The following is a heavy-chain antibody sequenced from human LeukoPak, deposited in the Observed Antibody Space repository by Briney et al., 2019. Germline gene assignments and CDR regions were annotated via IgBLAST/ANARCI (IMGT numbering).Heavy chain of an antibody. Sequence: ASVKVSCKTSGYSFSNYHVHWVRQAPGQGLEWVGIMAPREYGATYAQKFQGRVTMTRDTSTSTLYMDLSSLRPEDTAVYYCARELRTGIGATDYWGQGTLVTVSS. CDR1: GYSFSNYH. CDR2: MAPREYGA. CDR3: ARELRTGIGATDY. D-gene: IGHD1-26*01. V-gene: IGHV1-46*01. J-gene: IGHJ4*02.